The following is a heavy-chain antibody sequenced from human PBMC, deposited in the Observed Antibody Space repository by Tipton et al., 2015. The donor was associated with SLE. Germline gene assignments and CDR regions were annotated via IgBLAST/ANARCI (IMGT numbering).Heavy chain of an antibody. J-gene: IGHJ6*02. D-gene: IGHD3-16*01. CDR3: VSTFYGMDV. CDR1: GFTIGDYW. V-gene: IGHV3-74*01. Sequence: GSLRLSCEASGFTIGDYWMFWVRQVPGKGLLWVAVITSDGSSTTYADSVRGRFTISRDNAKNTLYLQMNSLRAEDTAVYYCVSTFYGMDVWGQGTTVTVSS. CDR2: ITSDGSST.